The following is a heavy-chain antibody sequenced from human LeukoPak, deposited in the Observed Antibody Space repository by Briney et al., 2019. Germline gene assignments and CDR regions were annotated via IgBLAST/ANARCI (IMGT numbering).Heavy chain of an antibody. J-gene: IGHJ4*02. CDR2: ISGSGGST. V-gene: IGHV3-23*01. Sequence: GGSLRLSCAASGFTFSSYAMSWVRQAPGEGLEWVSAISGSGGSTYYADSVKGRFTISRDNSKNTLYLQMNSLRAEDTAVYYCAKTDYDFWSGHYGGYFDYWGQGTLVTVSS. CDR3: AKTDYDFWSGHYGGYFDY. CDR1: GFTFSSYA. D-gene: IGHD3-3*01.